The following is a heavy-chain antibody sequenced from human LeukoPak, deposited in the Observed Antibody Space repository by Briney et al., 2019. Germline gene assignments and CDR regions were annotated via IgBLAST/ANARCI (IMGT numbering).Heavy chain of an antibody. CDR3: ARALVVTATAFGI. CDR1: GGSISSYY. V-gene: IGHV4-59*01. J-gene: IGHJ3*02. CDR2: IYYSGST. D-gene: IGHD2-21*02. Sequence: SETLSLTCTVSGGSISSYYWSWLRQPPGKGLEWIGYIYYSGSTNYNPSLKSRVTISVDTSKNQFSLKLSSVTAADTAVYYCARALVVTATAFGIWRLGTMVTVSS.